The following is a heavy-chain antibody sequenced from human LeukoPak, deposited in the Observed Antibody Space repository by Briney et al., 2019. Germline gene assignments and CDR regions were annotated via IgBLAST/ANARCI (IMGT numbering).Heavy chain of an antibody. Sequence: GGSLRLSCAASGFSFSTYSMNWVRQAPGKGLEWVSYISSSGSTIYYADSVKGRFTASRDNAKNSLYLQMNSLRAEDTAVYYCARWSGSTTRNFAYWGQGTLVTVSS. D-gene: IGHD2-2*01. V-gene: IGHV3-48*01. J-gene: IGHJ4*02. CDR2: ISSSGSTI. CDR3: ARWSGSTTRNFAY. CDR1: GFSFSTYS.